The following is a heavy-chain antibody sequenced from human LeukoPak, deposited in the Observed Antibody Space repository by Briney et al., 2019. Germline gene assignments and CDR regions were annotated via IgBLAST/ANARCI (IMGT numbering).Heavy chain of an antibody. CDR2: IYYSGST. D-gene: IGHD3-22*01. Sequence: PSETLSLTCTVSGGSISSYYWSWIRQPPGKGLEWIGYIYYSGSTNYNPSLKSQGTISVDTSKNQFSLKLSYVTAADTAVYYCARHSKYYDYSSGYYYYGMDVWGQGTTVTVSS. V-gene: IGHV4-59*08. CDR3: ARHSKYYDYSSGYYYYGMDV. J-gene: IGHJ6*02. CDR1: GGSISSYY.